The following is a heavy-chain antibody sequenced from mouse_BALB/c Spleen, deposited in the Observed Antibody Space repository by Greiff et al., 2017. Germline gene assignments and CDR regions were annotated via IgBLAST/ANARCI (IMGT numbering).Heavy chain of an antibody. CDR2: ISTYYGDA. D-gene: IGHD1-1*01. J-gene: IGHJ2*01. CDR1: GYTFTDYA. Sequence: QVQLQQSGAELVRPGVSVKISCKGSGYTFTDYAMHWVKQSHAKSLEWIGVISTYYGDASYNQKFKGKATMTVDKSSSTAYMELARLTSEDSAIYYCARGITTDYFDYWGQGTTLTVSS. CDR3: ARGITTDYFDY. V-gene: IGHV1S137*01.